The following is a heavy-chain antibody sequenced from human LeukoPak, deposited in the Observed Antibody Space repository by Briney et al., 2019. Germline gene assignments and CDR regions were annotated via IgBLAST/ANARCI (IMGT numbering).Heavy chain of an antibody. CDR3: ARALSRGYSGYDYGLGY. D-gene: IGHD5-12*01. CDR1: GYTFINYG. V-gene: IGHV1-18*01. Sequence: ASVKVSCKASGYTFINYGVTWVRQAPGQGLEWMGWISASNGNTNYAQKLEGRVTMTTETSTSTAYMELRSLRSDDTAVYYCARALSRGYSGYDYGLGYWGQGTLVTVSS. J-gene: IGHJ4*02. CDR2: ISASNGNT.